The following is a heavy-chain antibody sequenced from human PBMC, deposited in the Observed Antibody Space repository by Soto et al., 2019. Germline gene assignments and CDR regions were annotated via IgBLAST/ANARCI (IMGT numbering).Heavy chain of an antibody. J-gene: IGHJ3*02. V-gene: IGHV3-30*03. CDR2: ISYDASNK. D-gene: IGHD1-20*01. CDR1: GFTFSSYG. CDR3: AREGFNWNDVDACDI. Sequence: QVQLVASGGGVVQPGRSLRLSCAASGFTFSSYGMHWVRQAPGKGLVWVAVISYDASNKYYADSVKSRFTIYRDNSKNTLSLQMNSPRAEDTALYYCAREGFNWNDVDACDIWGQGTMVTVSS.